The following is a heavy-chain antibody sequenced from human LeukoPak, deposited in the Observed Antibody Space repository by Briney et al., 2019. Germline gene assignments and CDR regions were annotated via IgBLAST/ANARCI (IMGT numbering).Heavy chain of an antibody. CDR2: TYTSGST. Sequence: SETLSLTCTVSGGSISSYYWSWIRQPAGKGLEWIGRTYTSGSTYYNPSLKSRVTISVDTSKNQFSLKLSSVTAADTAVYYCARAITMMYYYFDYWGQGTLVTVSS. CDR1: GGSISSYY. D-gene: IGHD3-22*01. J-gene: IGHJ4*02. V-gene: IGHV4-4*07. CDR3: ARAITMMYYYFDY.